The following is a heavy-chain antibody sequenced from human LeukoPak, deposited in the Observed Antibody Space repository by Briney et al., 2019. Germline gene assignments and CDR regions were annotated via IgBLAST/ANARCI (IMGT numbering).Heavy chain of an antibody. D-gene: IGHD4-17*01. CDR3: ASSVYGDYVAFDM. CDR1: GYTFTSYD. CDR2: MNPNSGNT. Sequence: ASVKVSCKASGYTFTSYDINWVRQATGQGLEWMGWMNPNSGNTAYAQKFQGRVAMTRHTSISTVYMELSSLRSEDTAVYYCASSVYGDYVAFDMWGEGIMVSVSS. J-gene: IGHJ3*02. V-gene: IGHV1-8*01.